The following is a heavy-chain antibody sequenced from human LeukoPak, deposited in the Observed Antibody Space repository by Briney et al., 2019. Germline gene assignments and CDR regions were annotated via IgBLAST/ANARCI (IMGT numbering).Heavy chain of an antibody. CDR2: LSLRGQT. CDR3: SRESGAFCPFGY. CDR1: VGSIRSTNW. V-gene: IGHV4/OR15-8*02. Sequence: SETLSLTCGVSVGSIRSTNWWSWVRQPPGQGPEWIEDLSLRGQTKCNPSLNGRVTMSLDESRNQLSLKLTSVTAADTAIYYCSRESGAFCPFGYWGQGTLVIVPP. D-gene: IGHD1-26*01. J-gene: IGHJ4*02.